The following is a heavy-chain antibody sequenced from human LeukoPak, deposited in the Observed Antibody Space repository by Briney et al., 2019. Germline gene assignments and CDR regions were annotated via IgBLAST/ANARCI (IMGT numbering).Heavy chain of an antibody. CDR2: VHYSGNT. D-gene: IGHD2-15*01. V-gene: IGHV4-59*01. Sequence: AETLSLTCTVSGASITAYYWIWQPPGKGLEWIGYVHYSGNTKYSSSLRSRVTTSVDTSRSQFSLKLNSVTAADTAVYYCARGVGCSGGTCYSVYWLDPWGQGTLVTVSS. J-gene: IGHJ5*02. CDR3: ARGVGCSGGTCYSVYWLDP. CDR1: GASITAYY.